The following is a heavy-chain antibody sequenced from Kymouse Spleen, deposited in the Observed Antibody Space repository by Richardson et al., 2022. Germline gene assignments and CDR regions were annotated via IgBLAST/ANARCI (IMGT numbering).Heavy chain of an antibody. Sequence: QVQLVESGGGVVQPGRSLRLSCAASGFTFSSYGMHWVRQAPGKGLEWVAVISYDGSNKYYADSVKGRFTISRDNSKNTLYLQMNSLRAEDTAVYYCAKGTGEGFDYWGQGTLVTVSS. CDR3: AKGTGEGFDY. V-gene: IGHV3-30*18. CDR2: ISYDGSNK. D-gene: IGHD7-27*02. CDR1: GFTFSSYG. J-gene: IGHJ4*02.